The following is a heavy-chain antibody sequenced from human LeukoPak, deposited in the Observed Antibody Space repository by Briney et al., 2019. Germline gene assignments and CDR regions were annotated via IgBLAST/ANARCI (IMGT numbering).Heavy chain of an antibody. CDR2: IKQDGSEK. CDR1: GFSLSTSG. Sequence: LTLTCTFSGFSLSTSGMCVSWIRQPPGKALEWVANIKQDGSEKYYVDSVKGRFTISRDNAKNSLYLQMNSLRAEDTAVYYCARGSGSYFVSNYWGQGTLVTVSS. D-gene: IGHD3-10*01. CDR3: ARGSGSYFVSNY. J-gene: IGHJ4*02. V-gene: IGHV3-7*01.